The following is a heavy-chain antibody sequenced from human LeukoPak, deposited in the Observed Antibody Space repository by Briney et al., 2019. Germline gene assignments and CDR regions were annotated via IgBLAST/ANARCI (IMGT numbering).Heavy chain of an antibody. V-gene: IGHV4-59*01. CDR1: GASISCYY. J-gene: IGHJ5*02. CDR2: VYYSGIT. CDR3: ARAEEAYSSGWYTSSWFDP. Sequence: PSENVSLTCTVSGASISCYYWSWIRQPPGKGLEWIGHVYYSGITNYTPSLKSRVTISVDTSKNQFSLKLSSASAADTAVYYCARAEEAYSSGWYTSSWFDPWGQGTLVTVSS. D-gene: IGHD6-19*01.